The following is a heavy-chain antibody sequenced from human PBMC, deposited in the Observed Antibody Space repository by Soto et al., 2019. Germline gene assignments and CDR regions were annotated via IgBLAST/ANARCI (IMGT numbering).Heavy chain of an antibody. J-gene: IGHJ3*02. CDR3: ARPRRECIRFDAFDI. Sequence: SETLSLTCTVSGGSISSYYWSWIRQPPGKGLEWIGYIYYSGSTNYNPSLKSRVTISVDTSKNQFSLKLSSVTAADTAVYYCARPRRECIRFDAFDIWGQGTMVTVSS. D-gene: IGHD3-3*01. CDR2: IYYSGST. V-gene: IGHV4-59*08. CDR1: GGSISSYY.